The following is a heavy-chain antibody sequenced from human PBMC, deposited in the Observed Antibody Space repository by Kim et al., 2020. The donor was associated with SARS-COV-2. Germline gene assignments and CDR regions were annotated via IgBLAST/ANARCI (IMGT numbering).Heavy chain of an antibody. CDR2: IRSKANSYAT. CDR3: ITSVLRLGESTLDY. V-gene: IGHV3-73*01. J-gene: IGHJ4*02. Sequence: GGSLRLSCAASGFTFSGSAMHWVRQASGKGLEWVGRIRSKANSYATAYAASVKGRFTISRDDSKNTAYLQMNSLKTEDTAVYYCITSVLRLGESTLDYWGQGTLVIVSS. D-gene: IGHD3-16*01. CDR1: GFTFSGSA.